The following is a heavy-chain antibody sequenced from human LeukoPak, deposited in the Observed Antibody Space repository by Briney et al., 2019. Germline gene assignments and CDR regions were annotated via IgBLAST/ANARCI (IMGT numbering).Heavy chain of an antibody. CDR3: AAGTSYCSSTSCFTRAFDI. CDR1: GFTFTSSA. V-gene: IGHV1-58*02. Sequence: GTSVKVSCKASGFTFTSSAMQWVRQARGQRLEWIGWIVVGSGNTNYAQKLQERVTITRDMSTSTAYMELSSLRSEDTAVYYCAAGTSYCSSTSCFTRAFDIWGQGTMVTVSS. J-gene: IGHJ3*02. D-gene: IGHD2-2*01. CDR2: IVVGSGNT.